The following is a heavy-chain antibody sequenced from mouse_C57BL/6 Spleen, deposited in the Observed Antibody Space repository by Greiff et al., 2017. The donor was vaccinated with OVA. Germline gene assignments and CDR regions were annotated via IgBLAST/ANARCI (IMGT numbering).Heavy chain of an antibody. Sequence: EVHLVESEGGLVQPGSSMKLSCTASGFTFSDYYMAWVRQVPEKGLEWVANINYDGSSTYYLDSLKSRFIISRDNAKNILYLQMSSLKSEDTATYYCARGGYGRDFDYWGQGTTLTVSS. CDR1: GFTFSDYY. D-gene: IGHD1-1*01. J-gene: IGHJ2*01. V-gene: IGHV5-16*01. CDR3: ARGGYGRDFDY. CDR2: INYDGSST.